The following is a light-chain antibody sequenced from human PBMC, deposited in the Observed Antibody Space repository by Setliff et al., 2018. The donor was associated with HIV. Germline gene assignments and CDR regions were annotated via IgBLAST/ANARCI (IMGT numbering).Light chain of an antibody. CDR1: SSDVGGYNY. J-gene: IGLJ1*01. CDR3: ASYTSSYTLV. V-gene: IGLV2-14*01. Sequence: QSALTQPASVSGPPGQSITISCTGTSSDVGGYNYVSWYQQHPGKAPKVMIYEVSNRPSGVSNRFSGSKSGNTASLTISGLQAEDEADYHCASYTSSYTLVFGTGTKV. CDR2: EVS.